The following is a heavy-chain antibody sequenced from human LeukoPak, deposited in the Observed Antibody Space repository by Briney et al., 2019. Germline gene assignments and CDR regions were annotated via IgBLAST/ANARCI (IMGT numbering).Heavy chain of an antibody. CDR1: GFTFSTYA. Sequence: GGSLRLSCAASGFTFSTYAMSWVRQAPGKGLEWVSLIGGSDGRTRYADSVKGRFTISRDNSKNTLFLQMSSLRAEDTAVYYCAKGRGSGTWAKDYWGQGTLVTVSS. D-gene: IGHD3-16*01. J-gene: IGHJ4*02. CDR2: IGGSDGRT. V-gene: IGHV3-23*01. CDR3: AKGRGSGTWAKDY.